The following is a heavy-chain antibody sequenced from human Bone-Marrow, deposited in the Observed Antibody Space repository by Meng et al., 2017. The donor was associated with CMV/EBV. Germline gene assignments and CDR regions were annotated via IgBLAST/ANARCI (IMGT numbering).Heavy chain of an antibody. Sequence: GESLKISCAASGFTFSSYAMSWVRQAPGKGLEWVSVIYSGGSSTYYADSVKGRFTISRDNSKNTLYLQMNSLRAEYTAVYYCAKDQSVGAMVRGPISGGYYYGMDVWGQGTTVTVSS. V-gene: IGHV3-23*03. J-gene: IGHJ6*02. CDR1: GFTFSSYA. CDR2: IYSGGSST. CDR3: AKDQSVGAMVRGPISGGYYYGMDV. D-gene: IGHD3-10*01.